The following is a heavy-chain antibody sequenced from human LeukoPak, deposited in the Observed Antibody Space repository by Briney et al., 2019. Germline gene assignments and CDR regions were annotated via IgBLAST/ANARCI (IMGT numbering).Heavy chain of an antibody. CDR3: ARGGIEYQLMYNWFDP. CDR1: GGSFSGYY. V-gene: IGHV4-34*01. Sequence: SETLSLTCAVYGGSFSGYYWSWIRQPPGKGLEWIGEINHSGSTNYNPSLKSRVTISVDTSKNQFSLKLSSVTAADTAVYYCARGGIEYQLMYNWFDPWGQGTLVTVSS. D-gene: IGHD2-2*01. J-gene: IGHJ5*02. CDR2: INHSGST.